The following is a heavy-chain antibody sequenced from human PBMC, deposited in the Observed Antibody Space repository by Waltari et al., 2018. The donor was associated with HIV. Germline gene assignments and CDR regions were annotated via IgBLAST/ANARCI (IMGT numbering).Heavy chain of an antibody. CDR3: ASLYNYVWGSPPPFDY. V-gene: IGHV3-74*01. D-gene: IGHD3-16*01. J-gene: IGHJ4*02. Sequence: EVQLVESGGDLAQPGGSLRLSCAASGFTFRSYWMHWVSRLNSDGSSTNYADYVKGRFTISRDNTKNTVYLQMNSLRAEDTALYYCASLYNYVWGSPPPFDYWGQGTLVTVSS. CDR1: GFTFRSYW. CDR2: LNSDGSST.